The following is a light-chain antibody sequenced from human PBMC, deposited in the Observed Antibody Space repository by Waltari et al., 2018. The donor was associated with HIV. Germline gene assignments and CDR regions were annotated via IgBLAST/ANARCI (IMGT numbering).Light chain of an antibody. V-gene: IGKV2-28*01. Sequence: DIVMTQSPLSLPVTPGEPASISCRSSQSLLNSNGYNYLHWDLQKPGQSPQLLIYLGSNRASGVADRFSGSGSGTEFTLKISRVEAEDVGVYYCMQDAQTPYTSGQGTKLEIK. CDR2: LGS. CDR1: QSLLNSNGYNY. J-gene: IGKJ2*01. CDR3: MQDAQTPYT.